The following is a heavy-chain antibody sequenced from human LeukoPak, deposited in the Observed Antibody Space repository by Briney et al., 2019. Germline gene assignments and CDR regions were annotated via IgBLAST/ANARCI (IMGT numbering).Heavy chain of an antibody. J-gene: IGHJ5*02. Sequence: SSETLSLTCTVSGGSISSYYWSWIRQPPGKGLEWIGYIYYSGNTNYNPSLKSRVTISVDTSKNQSSLKLSSVTAADTAVYYCARRITIFGVAPPGSWFDPWGQGTLVTVSS. CDR1: GGSISSYY. CDR2: IYYSGNT. CDR3: ARRITIFGVAPPGSWFDP. V-gene: IGHV4-59*08. D-gene: IGHD3-3*01.